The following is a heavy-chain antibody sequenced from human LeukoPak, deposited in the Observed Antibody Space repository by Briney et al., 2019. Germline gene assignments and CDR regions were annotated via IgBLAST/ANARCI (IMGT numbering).Heavy chain of an antibody. CDR1: GFTFDDYG. D-gene: IGHD5-18*01. CDR3: ARDLSGITGYTYGRGIDY. V-gene: IGHV3-9*01. CDR2: ISWDSSKI. Sequence: PGGSLRLSCEASGFTFDDYGMHWVRQTPGKGLEWVSGISWDSSKIDYADSVKGRFTISRDNAKTSLYLQMNSLRAEDTAVYYCARDLSGITGYTYGRGIDYWGQGTLVTVSS. J-gene: IGHJ4*02.